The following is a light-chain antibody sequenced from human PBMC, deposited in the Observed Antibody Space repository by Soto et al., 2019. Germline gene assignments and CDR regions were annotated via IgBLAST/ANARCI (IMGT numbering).Light chain of an antibody. J-gene: IGKJ4*01. V-gene: IGKV3-15*01. CDR3: QQYNNWPPLS. CDR2: GAS. CDR1: QSVSSN. Sequence: EIVMTQSPATLSVSPGERATLSGRASQSVSSNLAWYQQKPGQAPRLLLYGASTMATGIPARFSGSGSGTEFTLTISSLQSEDFAVYYCQQYNNWPPLSFGGGTKVEIK.